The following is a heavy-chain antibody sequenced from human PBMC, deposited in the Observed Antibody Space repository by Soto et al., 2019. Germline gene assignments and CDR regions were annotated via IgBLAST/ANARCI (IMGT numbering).Heavy chain of an antibody. CDR3: ARANRPFRGDGAFDS. Sequence: QVQLQESGPGLVKPSETLSLNCTVSSGSMYGFYWSWFRQSAAKGLEWIGRIYTSGATSYHPSRKSRAAMAVTASKTQFYLRLTSVTAADTAVYYCARANRPFRGDGAFDSWGQGTLVTVSS. D-gene: IGHD3-10*01. V-gene: IGHV4-4*07. J-gene: IGHJ4*02. CDR1: SGSMYGFY. CDR2: IYTSGAT.